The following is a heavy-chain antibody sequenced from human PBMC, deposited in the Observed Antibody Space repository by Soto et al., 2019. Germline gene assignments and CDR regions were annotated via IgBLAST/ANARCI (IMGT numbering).Heavy chain of an antibody. J-gene: IGHJ4*02. V-gene: IGHV4-59*02. D-gene: IGHD3-10*01. CDR2: IYYTGST. CDR3: ARGPGASGSYHYYFDY. Sequence: PAETLSLSCTVSGGSVSSYVWSWVRQPPGKGLEWIGYIYYTGSTTYNPSLRSRVTISLDASKNHFSLKLSSVTAADTAVYYCARGPGASGSYHYYFDYWGPGTLVTVSS. CDR1: GGSVSSYV.